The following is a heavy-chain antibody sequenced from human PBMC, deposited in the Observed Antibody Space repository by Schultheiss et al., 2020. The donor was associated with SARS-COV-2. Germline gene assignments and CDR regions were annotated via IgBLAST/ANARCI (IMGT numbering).Heavy chain of an antibody. J-gene: IGHJ5*02. V-gene: IGHV4-4*07. D-gene: IGHD3-3*01. CDR1: GVSISSYY. CDR3: ARGVTYYDFWRGYMGYFDP. Sequence: SETLSLTCTVSGVSISSYYWNWIRQPAGKGLEWIWRIYTSGSTNYNPSLKSRVTMTVDTSKKQFSLRLKSVTAAETAAYYCARGVTYYDFWRGYMGYFDPWGQGTLVTVSS. CDR2: IYTSGST.